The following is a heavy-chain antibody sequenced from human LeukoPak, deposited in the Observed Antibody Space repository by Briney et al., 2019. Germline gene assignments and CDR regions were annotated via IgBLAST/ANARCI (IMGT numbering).Heavy chain of an antibody. Sequence: SQTLSLTCTVSGGSISSGDYYWSWIRQPPGKGLEWIGYIYYSGSTYYNPSLKSRVTISVDTSKNQFSLKLSSVTAADTAVYYCARVEYRLLYSFHFDYWGQGTLVTVSS. CDR1: GGSISSGDYY. D-gene: IGHD2-2*02. J-gene: IGHJ4*02. CDR2: IYYSGST. CDR3: ARVEYRLLYSFHFDY. V-gene: IGHV4-30-4*08.